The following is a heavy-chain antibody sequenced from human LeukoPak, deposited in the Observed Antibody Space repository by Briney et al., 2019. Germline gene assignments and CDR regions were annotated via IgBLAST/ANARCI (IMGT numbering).Heavy chain of an antibody. Sequence: SETLSLTCAVSGGSISSSNWWSWVRQPPGKGLEWIGEIYHSGSTNYNPSLKSRVTISADKSISTAYLQWSSLKASDTAMYYCARRGVVVPAAMPGASYGMDVWGQGTTVTVSS. CDR2: IYHSGST. J-gene: IGHJ6*02. CDR3: ARRGVVVPAAMPGASYGMDV. V-gene: IGHV4-4*02. D-gene: IGHD2-2*01. CDR1: GGSISSSNW.